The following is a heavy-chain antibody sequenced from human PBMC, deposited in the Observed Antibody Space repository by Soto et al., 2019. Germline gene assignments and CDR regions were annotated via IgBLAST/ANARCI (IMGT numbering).Heavy chain of an antibody. CDR2: LNWNSGSI. V-gene: IGHV3-9*01. Sequence: PGGSLRPSCPASGLTFDDYDMHWVRQVPGKGLEWVSGLNWNSGSIGYGDSVKGRFAISRDNAKNSLHLQMNSLSAEDTALYYCVKDESINWYSGHFRHWGQGSLVTVSS. J-gene: IGHJ1*01. D-gene: IGHD6-13*01. CDR3: VKDESINWYSGHFRH. CDR1: GLTFDDYD.